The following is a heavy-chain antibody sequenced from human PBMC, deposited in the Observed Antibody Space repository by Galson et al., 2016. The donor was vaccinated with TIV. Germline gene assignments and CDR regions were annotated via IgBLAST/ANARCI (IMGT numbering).Heavy chain of an antibody. CDR1: GASVSTCDHY. J-gene: IGHJ1*01. CDR3: ARGGEKLQFGGGHFDH. D-gene: IGHD3-16*01. CDR2: VYYTGAV. V-gene: IGHV4-30-4*08. Sequence: TLSLTCSVTGASVSTCDHYYNWIRQSPGKGLEWIGYVYYTGAVYYNPSLSSRLTLSMHTPRNQFYLNLGSVTAADTAVYFCARGGEKLQFGGGHFDHWGQGILVIVSS.